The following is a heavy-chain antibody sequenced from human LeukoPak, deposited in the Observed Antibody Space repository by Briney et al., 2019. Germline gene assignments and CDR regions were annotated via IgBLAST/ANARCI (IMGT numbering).Heavy chain of an antibody. CDR3: AKDRIGYGSSTSYGMEV. CDR1: GFTFSSYS. Sequence: GSLRLSCAASGFTFSSYSMNWVRQAPGKGLEWVSYISSSSSTIYYADSVKGRFTISRDNAKNSLYLQMNSLRAEDTAVYYCAKDRIGYGSSTSYGMEVWGQGTTVTVSS. J-gene: IGHJ6*02. V-gene: IGHV3-48*01. CDR2: ISSSSSTI. D-gene: IGHD2-2*03.